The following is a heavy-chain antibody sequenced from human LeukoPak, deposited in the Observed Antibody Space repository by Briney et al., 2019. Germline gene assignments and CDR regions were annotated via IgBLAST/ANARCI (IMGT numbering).Heavy chain of an antibody. CDR1: GFTFSDCY. J-gene: IGHJ4*02. D-gene: IGHD4-17*01. Sequence: GGSLRLSCAASGFTFSDCYMSWIRQAPGKGLEWVSYISSSSTYTDYADSVKGRFTISRDNAKNSLFLQMNSLRAEDTAMYYCARETYGRFDYWGQGTLVTVSS. CDR3: ARETYGRFDY. CDR2: ISSSSTYT. V-gene: IGHV3-11*05.